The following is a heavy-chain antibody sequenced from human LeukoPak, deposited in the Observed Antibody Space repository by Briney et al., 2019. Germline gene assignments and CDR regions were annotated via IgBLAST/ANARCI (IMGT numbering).Heavy chain of an antibody. CDR3: ARALISSSWFDY. J-gene: IGHJ4*02. V-gene: IGHV1-69*04. CDR1: GGTFSSYA. D-gene: IGHD6-13*01. CDR2: IIPILGIA. Sequence: SVEVSCKASGGTFSSYAISWVRQAPGQGLEWMGRIIPILGIANYAQKFQGRVTITADKSTSTAYMELSSLRSEDTAVYYCARALISSSWFDYWGQGTLVTVSS.